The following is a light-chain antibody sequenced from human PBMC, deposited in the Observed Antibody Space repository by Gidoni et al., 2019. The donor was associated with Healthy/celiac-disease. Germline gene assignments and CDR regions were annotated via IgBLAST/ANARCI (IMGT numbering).Light chain of an antibody. Sequence: SYALTQTPSVSVAPGQTASITCSGDKLGDKYACWYQQKPGQYPVLVIYQDSKRPSGIPERFSCANSGNTATLSIRGTQAMDEAYYDCQAWDSSVVFGGGTKLTVL. CDR3: QAWDSSVV. V-gene: IGLV3-1*01. CDR1: KLGDKY. CDR2: QDS. J-gene: IGLJ2*01.